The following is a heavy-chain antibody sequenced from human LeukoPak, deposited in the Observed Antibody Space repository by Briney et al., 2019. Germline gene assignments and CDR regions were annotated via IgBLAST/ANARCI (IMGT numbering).Heavy chain of an antibody. V-gene: IGHV3-23*01. D-gene: IGHD3-16*01. CDR2: ISGSGDST. CDR3: AKGGWGTVLDY. J-gene: IGHJ4*02. Sequence: GGSLRLSCAASGFTFSNYAMPWVRQAPGKGLEWVSTISGSGDSTYYSDSVKGRFTISRDNSENTLYLQLSSLRAEDTAVYYCAKGGWGTVLDYWGQGTLVTVSP. CDR1: GFTFSNYA.